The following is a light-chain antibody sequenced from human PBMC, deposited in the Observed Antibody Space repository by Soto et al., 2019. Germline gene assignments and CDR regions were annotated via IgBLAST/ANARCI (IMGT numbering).Light chain of an antibody. CDR1: QSITNY. Sequence: DIQMTQSPSALSASVGDRVTITCRASQSITNYLNWYQHKPGQAPNLLIYAASTLQAGVPSRLRGSGSGTDFTLTSSSLQPEDFATYFCQQSNSSPPTFGGGTKVDIK. V-gene: IGKV1-39*01. CDR3: QQSNSSPPT. CDR2: AAS. J-gene: IGKJ4*01.